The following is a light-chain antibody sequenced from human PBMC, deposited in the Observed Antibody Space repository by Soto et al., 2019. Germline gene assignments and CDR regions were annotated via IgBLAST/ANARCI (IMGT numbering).Light chain of an antibody. J-gene: IGLJ3*02. CDR2: DNN. CDR1: SSNIGNNY. Sequence: QSVLTQPPSVSAAPGQTVTISCSGSSSNIGNNYVSWYQQLPGTAPKLLIYDNNNRASGIPDRFSGSKSATSATLGITGLQTGDEADYYCGTWDSSLSAVVFGGGTKLTVL. V-gene: IGLV1-51*01. CDR3: GTWDSSLSAVV.